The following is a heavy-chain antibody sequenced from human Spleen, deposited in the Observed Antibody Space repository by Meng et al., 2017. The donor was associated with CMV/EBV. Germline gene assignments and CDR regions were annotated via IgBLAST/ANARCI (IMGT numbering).Heavy chain of an antibody. CDR3: ASGVTASTGWFDP. V-gene: IGHV4-30-4*02. J-gene: IGHJ5*02. CDR2: IYYSGST. CDR1: GGSISSGDYY. Sequence: SETLSLTCTVSGGSISSGDYYWSWIRQPPGKGLEWIGYIYYSGSTYYNPSLKSRVTISVDTSKNQFSLKLSSVTAADTAVYYCASGVTASTGWFDPWGQGTLVTVSS. D-gene: IGHD1-7*01.